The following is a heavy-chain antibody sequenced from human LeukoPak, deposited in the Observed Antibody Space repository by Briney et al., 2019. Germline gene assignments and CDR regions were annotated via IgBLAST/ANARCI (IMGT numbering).Heavy chain of an antibody. CDR3: AGGNDYGDYFDY. D-gene: IGHD4-17*01. Sequence: ASVKVSCKASGYTFTGYYMHWVRQAPGRGLEWMGWINPNSGGTNYAQKFQGRVTMTRDTSISTAYMELSRLRSDDTAVYHCAGGNDYGDYFDYWGQGTLVTVSS. CDR1: GYTFTGYY. CDR2: INPNSGGT. J-gene: IGHJ4*02. V-gene: IGHV1-2*02.